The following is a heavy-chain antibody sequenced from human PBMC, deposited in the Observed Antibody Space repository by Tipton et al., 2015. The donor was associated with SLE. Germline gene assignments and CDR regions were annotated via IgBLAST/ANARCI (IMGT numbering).Heavy chain of an antibody. V-gene: IGHV4-59*11. J-gene: IGHJ4*02. CDR3: ARAVHDSSGTPFDS. Sequence: TLSLTCTVSGGSISSHYWSWIRQPPGKGLEWIGDVFTSGSARYNPSLKSRVSISVDRSKNQFSLKLNSVTAADTAVYYCARAVHDSSGTPFDSWGQGAQVTVSS. D-gene: IGHD3-22*01. CDR1: GGSISSHY. CDR2: VFTSGSA.